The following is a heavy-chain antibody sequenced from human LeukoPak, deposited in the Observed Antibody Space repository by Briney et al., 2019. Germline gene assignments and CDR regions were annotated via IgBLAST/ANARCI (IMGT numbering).Heavy chain of an antibody. CDR2: IRTDGSEK. CDR1: GFTFSDYW. J-gene: IGHJ5*02. V-gene: IGHV3-7*03. D-gene: IGHD3-22*01. Sequence: GGSLRLSCAASGFTFSDYWMTWVRQAPGKGLEWLANIRTDGSEKYYVDSVKGRFTISRDNAKNSLYLQMNSLRAEDTAVYYCARGGYPMFDPWGQGTLVTVSS. CDR3: ARGGYPMFDP.